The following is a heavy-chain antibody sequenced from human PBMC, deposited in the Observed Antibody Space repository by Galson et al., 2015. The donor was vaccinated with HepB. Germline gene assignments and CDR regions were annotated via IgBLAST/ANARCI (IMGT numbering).Heavy chain of an antibody. V-gene: IGHV3-64D*06. J-gene: IGHJ4*02. Sequence: SLRLSCAASGFTFNSYAMHWVRQAPGKGLEYVSTISINGGRKYYADSVKGRFTISRDNSKNTLYLQMSSLRPEDTAVYYCVKDDGWLHYYFDYWGQGALVTVSS. CDR1: GFTFNSYA. D-gene: IGHD5-12*01. CDR2: ISINGGRK. CDR3: VKDDGWLHYYFDY.